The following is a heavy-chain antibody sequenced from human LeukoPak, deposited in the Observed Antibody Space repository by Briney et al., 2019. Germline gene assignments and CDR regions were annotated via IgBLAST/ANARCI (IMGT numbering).Heavy chain of an antibody. CDR1: GCSIGTYY. Sequence: SETLCLSCTASGCSIGTYYLSWIRQSPGKGLEWIGYIYVTGSRYNPYLQSQVTFSIDRYRTKFSLRMRSVTAGAPAMYDCARHIGGGIEDMDVWGKGTKVIVSS. CDR2: IYVTGS. V-gene: IGHV4-59*08. D-gene: IGHD3-16*02. J-gene: IGHJ6*03. CDR3: ARHIGGGIEDMDV.